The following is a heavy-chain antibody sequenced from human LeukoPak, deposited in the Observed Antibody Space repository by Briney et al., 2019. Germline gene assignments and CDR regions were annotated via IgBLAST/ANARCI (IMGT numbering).Heavy chain of an antibody. CDR1: GFTFSSYS. Sequence: GGSLRLSCAASGFTFSSYSMNWVRQAPGKGLGWVSSISSSSSYIYYADSVKGRFTISRDNAKNSLYLQMNSLRAEDTAVYYCASLVVSNQGGDYTFDYWGQGTLVTVSS. CDR3: ASLVVSNQGGDYTFDY. V-gene: IGHV3-21*01. J-gene: IGHJ4*02. D-gene: IGHD3-22*01. CDR2: ISSSSSYI.